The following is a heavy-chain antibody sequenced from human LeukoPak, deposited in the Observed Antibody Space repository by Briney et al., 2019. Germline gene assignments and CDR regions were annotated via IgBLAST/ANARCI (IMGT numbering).Heavy chain of an antibody. CDR3: ARDPSSSGWLPRDAFDI. J-gene: IGHJ3*02. Sequence: GGSLRLSCAASGFTFSSHWMSWVRQAPGKGLEWVANSKLDGSEKYYVDSVKGRFIISRDNAKNSLYLQMNSLRAEDTAVYYCARDPSSSGWLPRDAFDIWGQGTMVTVSS. CDR1: GFTFSSHW. V-gene: IGHV3-7*04. CDR2: SKLDGSEK. D-gene: IGHD6-19*01.